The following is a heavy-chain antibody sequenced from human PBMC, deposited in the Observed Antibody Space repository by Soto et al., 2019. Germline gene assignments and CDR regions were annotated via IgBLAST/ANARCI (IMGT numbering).Heavy chain of an antibody. CDR2: ISYDGSNK. Sequence: PGGSLRLSCAASGFTFSSYGMHWVRQAPGKGLEWVAVISYDGSNKYYADSVKGRFTISRDNSKNTLYLQMNSLRAEDTAVYYCAKDSGFLDSNAFDIWGQGTMVTVS. V-gene: IGHV3-30*18. J-gene: IGHJ3*02. CDR1: GFTFSSYG. CDR3: AKDSGFLDSNAFDI. D-gene: IGHD3-3*01.